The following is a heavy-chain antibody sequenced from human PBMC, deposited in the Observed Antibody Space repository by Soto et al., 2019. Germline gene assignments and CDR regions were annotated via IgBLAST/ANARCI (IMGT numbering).Heavy chain of an antibody. CDR1: GFTFSSHA. CDR2: ISGSGGSP. D-gene: IGHD3-3*01. J-gene: IGHJ4*02. CDR3: ANRPRRPPHGSLDDYYFDF. Sequence: GGSLRLPCAAFGFTFSSHAIRRVRQATGKGLEWVSAISGSGGSPYYADSVKGRFTISRDNSKNTLYLQMNSLRAEDTAVYYCANRPRRPPHGSLDDYYFDFWGQGTLVTVSS. V-gene: IGHV3-23*01.